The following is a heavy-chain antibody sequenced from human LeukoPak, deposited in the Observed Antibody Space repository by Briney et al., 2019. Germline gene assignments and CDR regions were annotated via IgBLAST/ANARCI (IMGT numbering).Heavy chain of an antibody. J-gene: IGHJ6*03. CDR3: ARAPGGGGNGDYYYYYYMDV. V-gene: IGHV1-69*05. CDR2: IIPIFGTA. Sequence: RASVKVSCTASGGTFSSYAISWVRQAPGQGLEWMGRIIPIFGTANYAQKFQGKVTITTDESTTTAYMELSSLRSEDAAVYYCARAPGGGGNGDYYYYYYMDVRGKGTTVTVSS. CDR1: GGTFSSYA. D-gene: IGHD4-23*01.